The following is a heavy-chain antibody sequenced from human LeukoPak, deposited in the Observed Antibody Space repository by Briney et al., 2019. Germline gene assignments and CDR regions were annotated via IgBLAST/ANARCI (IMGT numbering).Heavy chain of an antibody. CDR1: GYSISSGYY. J-gene: IGHJ4*02. Sequence: SETLSLTCTVSGYSISSGYYWGWIRQPPGKGLEWIGYIYYSGTPTSYNPSLKSRVTISIDTSRNQFSLRLSSVIAADTAFYYCARDSRGGGPDFDYWGQGTLVTVSS. D-gene: IGHD3-16*01. CDR2: IYYSGTP. V-gene: IGHV4-61*01. CDR3: ARDSRGGGPDFDY.